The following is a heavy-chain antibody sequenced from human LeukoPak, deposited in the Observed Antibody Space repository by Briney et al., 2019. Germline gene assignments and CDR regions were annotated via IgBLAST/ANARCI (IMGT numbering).Heavy chain of an antibody. Sequence: SGTLSLTCTVSGGSISSSSYYWGWIRQPPGKGLEWIGSIYYSGSTYYNPSLKSRVTISVDTSKNQFSLKLSSVTAADTAVYYCARDPRVEMVPVYWGQGTLVTVSS. CDR3: ARDPRVEMVPVY. CDR1: GGSISSSSYY. J-gene: IGHJ4*02. CDR2: IYYSGST. D-gene: IGHD5-24*01. V-gene: IGHV4-39*07.